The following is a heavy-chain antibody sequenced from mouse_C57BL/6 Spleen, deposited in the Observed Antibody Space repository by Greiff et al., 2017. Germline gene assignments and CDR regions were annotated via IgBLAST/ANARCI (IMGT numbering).Heavy chain of an antibody. CDR3: ARADYDYFDY. J-gene: IGHJ2*01. D-gene: IGHD2-4*01. CDR2: IYPGDGDT. Sequence: QVQLKQSGAELVKPGASVKISCKASGYAFSSYWMNWVKQRPGTGLEWIGQIYPGDGDTNYNGKFKGKATLTADKSSSTAYMQLSSLTSEDSAVYFCARADYDYFDYWGQGTTLTVSS. CDR1: GYAFSSYW. V-gene: IGHV1-80*01.